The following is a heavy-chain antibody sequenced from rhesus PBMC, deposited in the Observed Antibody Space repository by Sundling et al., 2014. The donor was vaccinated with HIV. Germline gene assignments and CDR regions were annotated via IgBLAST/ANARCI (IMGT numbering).Heavy chain of an antibody. J-gene: IGHJ6*01. V-gene: IGHV4-169*02. Sequence: QLQLEESGPGLVKPSETLSVNCAVSGDSISSSYWSWIRQAPGKGLEWIGYIYGSGSPTNYNPSLRSRVTLSVDTSKNQFSLKLSSVTAADTAVYYCARDRIAAGRYYGLDSWGQGSSSPSPQ. CDR2: IYGSGSPT. D-gene: IGHD6-13*01. CDR3: ARDRIAAGRYYGLDS. CDR1: GDSISSSY.